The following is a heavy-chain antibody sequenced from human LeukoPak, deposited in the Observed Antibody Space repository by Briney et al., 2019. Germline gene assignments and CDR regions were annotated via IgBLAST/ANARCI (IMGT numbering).Heavy chain of an antibody. V-gene: IGHV1-69*13. Sequence: GASVKVSCKASGGTFSSYAISWVRQAPGQGLEWMGGIIPIFGTANYAQKFQGRVTITADESTSTAYMELSSLRSEDTAVYYCARVSGIAAAGYYYYYMDVWGKGTTVTVSS. J-gene: IGHJ6*03. CDR1: GGTFSSYA. CDR3: ARVSGIAAAGYYYYYMDV. CDR2: IIPIFGTA. D-gene: IGHD6-13*01.